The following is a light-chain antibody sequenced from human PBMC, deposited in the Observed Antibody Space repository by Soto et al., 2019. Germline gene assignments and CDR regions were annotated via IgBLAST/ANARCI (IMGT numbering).Light chain of an antibody. J-gene: IGLJ2*01. CDR1: SGHSSYA. Sequence: QPVVTQSPSASASLGVSVKLTCTLSSGHSSYAIAWHQQQAEKGPRYLMKLTGDGSHSKGDGIPDRFSGSSSGAERYLTISSLQSEDEADYYCQTWGSGTHVVFGGGTKLTVL. V-gene: IGLV4-69*01. CDR3: QTWGSGTHVV. CDR2: LTGDGSH.